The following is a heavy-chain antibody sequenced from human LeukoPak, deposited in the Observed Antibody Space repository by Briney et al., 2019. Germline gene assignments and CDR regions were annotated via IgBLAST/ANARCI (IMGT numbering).Heavy chain of an antibody. CDR1: GYTFTSYA. CDR2: INVGNGNT. V-gene: IGHV1-3*01. CDR3: AKVNGDNTFDY. D-gene: IGHD7-27*01. Sequence: ASVKVSCKASGYTFTSYAMHWVHQAPGQRLEWMGWINVGNGNTKYSQDFQGRVTITRDTSASTAYMELSSLRSEDTAVYYCAKVNGDNTFDYWGQGTLVTVSS. J-gene: IGHJ4*02.